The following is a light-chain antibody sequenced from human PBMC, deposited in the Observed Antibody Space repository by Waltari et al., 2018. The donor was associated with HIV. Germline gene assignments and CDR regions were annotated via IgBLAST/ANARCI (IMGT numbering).Light chain of an antibody. V-gene: IGKV4-1*01. J-gene: IGKJ1*01. CDR1: QTIFYSYKNKNY. CDR2: WAS. Sequence: DIVMTQSPDSLALSLGEGATINCKSSQTIFYSYKNKNYLAWYQLRPVQNPTLIIYWASSRDSGVPDRFSGGGSGTDFTLTISNLQSEDVAIYFCQQDYSTPPTFGQGTKVEVK. CDR3: QQDYSTPPT.